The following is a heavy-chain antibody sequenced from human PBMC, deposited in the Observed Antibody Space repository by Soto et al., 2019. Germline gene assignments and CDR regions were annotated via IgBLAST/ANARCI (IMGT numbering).Heavy chain of an antibody. V-gene: IGHV3-30*18. Sequence: GGSLRLSCAASGFTFSSYGMHWVRQAPGKGLEWVAVISYDGSNKYYADSVKGRFTISRDNSKNTLYLQMNSLRAEDTAVYYCAKDSRLLWFGESEYYFDYWGQGTLVTVSS. CDR3: AKDSRLLWFGESEYYFDY. CDR1: GFTFSSYG. CDR2: ISYDGSNK. J-gene: IGHJ4*02. D-gene: IGHD3-10*01.